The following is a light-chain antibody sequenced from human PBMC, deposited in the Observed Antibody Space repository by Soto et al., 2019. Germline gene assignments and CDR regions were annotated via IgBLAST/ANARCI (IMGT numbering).Light chain of an antibody. V-gene: IGKV1-39*01. CDR1: QSINNY. CDR2: AAS. CDR3: QQTYTTTVT. Sequence: DIQMTQSPSSLSASVGDRVTISCRASQSINNYLNWYQQKPGKAPKLLIYAASGLQSGVPSRFSGSGYGTDFALSISSLQPEDFTTYYCQQTYTTTVTFGQGTKVEIK. J-gene: IGKJ1*01.